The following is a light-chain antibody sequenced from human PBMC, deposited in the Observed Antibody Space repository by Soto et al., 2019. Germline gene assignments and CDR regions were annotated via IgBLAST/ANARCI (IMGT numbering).Light chain of an antibody. Sequence: QSVLTQPASVSGSPGQSITISCTGISSDVGVYNFVSWYQQHPGKAPELMVYEDSRPSGVSDRFSGYRSGNTASLTISGHQAEDEGDYYCCSNAGTTTVFGGGTKLTVL. CDR3: CSNAGTTTV. CDR2: EDS. V-gene: IGLV2-23*01. J-gene: IGLJ3*02. CDR1: SSDVGVYNF.